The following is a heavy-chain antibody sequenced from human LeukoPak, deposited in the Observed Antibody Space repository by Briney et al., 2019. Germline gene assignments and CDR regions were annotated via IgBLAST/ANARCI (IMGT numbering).Heavy chain of an antibody. CDR2: ISSSSSYI. D-gene: IGHD4-17*01. J-gene: IGHJ4*02. Sequence: PGGSLRLSCAASGFTFSSYSMNWVRQAPGKGLEWVSSISSSSSYIYYADSVKGRFTISRDNAKNSLFLQMNSLRAEDTAVYYCAREVRVTTVLDYWGQGTQVTVFS. CDR3: AREVRVTTVLDY. V-gene: IGHV3-21*06. CDR1: GFTFSSYS.